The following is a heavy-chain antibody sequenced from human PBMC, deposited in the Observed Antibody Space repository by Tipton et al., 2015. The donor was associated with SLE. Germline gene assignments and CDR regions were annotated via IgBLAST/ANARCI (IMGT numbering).Heavy chain of an antibody. CDR1: GGSINGHY. J-gene: IGHJ3*01. CDR2: IFIGGGT. Sequence: LRLSCTVSGGSINGHYWAWIRQPAGKGLQWIGRIFIGGGTNYNPSLASRVTVSADTSKNQFSQKLNSVTAADTAVYYCARDHAWFGQLLRAFDVWGHGTMVTVSS. V-gene: IGHV4-4*07. CDR3: ARDHAWFGQLLRAFDV. D-gene: IGHD3-10*01.